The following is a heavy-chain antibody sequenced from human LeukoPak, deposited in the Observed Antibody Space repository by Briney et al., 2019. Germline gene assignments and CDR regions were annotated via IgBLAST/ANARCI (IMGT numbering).Heavy chain of an antibody. Sequence: GGSLRLSCAASGFTVSSNYMSWVCQAPGQGLEWVSAISGSGGSTYYADSVKGRFTISRDNSKNTLYLQMNSLRAEDTAVYYCQGITFGGGADYWGQGPLVTVSS. CDR2: ISGSGGST. V-gene: IGHV3-23*01. D-gene: IGHD3-16*01. CDR1: GFTVSSNY. J-gene: IGHJ4*02. CDR3: QGITFGGGADY.